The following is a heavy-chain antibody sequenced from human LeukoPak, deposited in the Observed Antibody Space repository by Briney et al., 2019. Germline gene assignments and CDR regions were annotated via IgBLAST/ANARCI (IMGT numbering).Heavy chain of an antibody. CDR2: ISAYNGNT. CDR3: ASDTCSGGTCYSCY. V-gene: IGHV1-18*01. Sequence: ASVKVSCKASGYTFTSYGISWVRQAPGQGLEWMGWISAYNGNTNSAQKFQGRVTMTRDTSISTAYMELTRLRSDDTAVYYCASDTCSGGTCYSCYWGQGTLVTVSS. D-gene: IGHD2-15*01. J-gene: IGHJ4*02. CDR1: GYTFTSYG.